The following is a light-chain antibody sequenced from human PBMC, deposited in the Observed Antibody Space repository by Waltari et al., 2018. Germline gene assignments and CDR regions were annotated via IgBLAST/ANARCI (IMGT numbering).Light chain of an antibody. Sequence: DIQMTQSPSSLSASVGDRVTITGRASQSISSYLYWYQQKPEKAPQLLIYAASSLQSGVPSRFSGRGSGTDFTLTITSLQPEDFATYYCQQGHSTPRTFGQGTKVEIK. CDR3: QQGHSTPRT. V-gene: IGKV1-39*01. J-gene: IGKJ1*01. CDR2: AAS. CDR1: QSISSY.